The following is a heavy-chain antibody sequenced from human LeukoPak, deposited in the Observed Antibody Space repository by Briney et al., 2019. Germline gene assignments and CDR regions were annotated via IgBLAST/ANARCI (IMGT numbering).Heavy chain of an antibody. CDR3: ARRKLPGRSYYDSSGYYFDIFDY. V-gene: IGHV5-51*01. D-gene: IGHD3-22*01. J-gene: IGHJ4*02. CDR1: GYSFTSYW. CDR2: IYPGDSDT. Sequence: GESLKISCKGSGYSFTSYWIGWVRQMPGKGLEWMGIIYPGDSDTRYSPSFQGQVTISADKSISTAYLQWSSLKASDTAMYYCARRKLPGRSYYDSSGYYFDIFDYWGQGTLVTVSS.